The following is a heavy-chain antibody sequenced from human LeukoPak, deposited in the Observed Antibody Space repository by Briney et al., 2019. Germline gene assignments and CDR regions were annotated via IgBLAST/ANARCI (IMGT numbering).Heavy chain of an antibody. CDR3: AKDRERFLVWLLTPYFDY. V-gene: IGHV3-30*02. Sequence: QAGGSLRLSCAASGFTFSSYGMHWVRQAPGKGLEWVVFIRYDGSNKYYADSVKGRFTISRDNSKNTLYLQMNSLRAEDTAVYYCAKDRERFLVWLLTPYFDYWGQGTLVTVSS. D-gene: IGHD3-3*01. CDR2: IRYDGSNK. J-gene: IGHJ4*02. CDR1: GFTFSSYG.